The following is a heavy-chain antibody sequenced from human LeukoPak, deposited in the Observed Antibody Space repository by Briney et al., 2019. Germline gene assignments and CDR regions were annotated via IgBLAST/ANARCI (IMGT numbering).Heavy chain of an antibody. J-gene: IGHJ5*02. CDR2: FDPEDGET. Sequence: ASVKVSCKASGYTFTSYRISWVRQAPGKGLEWMGGFDPEDGETIYAQKFQGRVTMTEDTSTDTAYMELSSLRSEDTAVYYCATPGRGYDFWSGLNWFDPWGQGTLVTVSS. CDR1: GYTFTSYR. CDR3: ATPGRGYDFWSGLNWFDP. D-gene: IGHD3-3*01. V-gene: IGHV1-24*01.